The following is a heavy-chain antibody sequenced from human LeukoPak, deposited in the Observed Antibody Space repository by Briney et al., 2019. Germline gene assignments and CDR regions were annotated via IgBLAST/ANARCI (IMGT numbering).Heavy chain of an antibody. Sequence: SGTLSLTCAVSGGSISSSNWWSWVRQPPGKGLEWIGEIYHSGSTNYNPSLRSRVTISVDTSKKQFSLRLSSVTAADTAVYYCARGLSAIVYWGQGTLVTASS. CDR2: IYHSGST. D-gene: IGHD2-15*01. CDR1: GGSISSSNW. CDR3: ARGLSAIVY. J-gene: IGHJ4*02. V-gene: IGHV4-4*02.